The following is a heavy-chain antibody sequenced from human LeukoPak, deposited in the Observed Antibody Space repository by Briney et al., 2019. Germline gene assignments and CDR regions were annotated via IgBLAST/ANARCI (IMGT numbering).Heavy chain of an antibody. Sequence: HAGGSLSLSCVASGIIFSSCAMYWVRKAPGKGLEWVAVISHDGTIEYYTDAVKGRFTISRDNSKNTLYLQMSSLRAEYTAVYYCVKDRSWIIDAWFDSWGQGARVTVSS. D-gene: IGHD1-1*01. CDR1: GIIFSSCA. CDR2: ISHDGTIE. V-gene: IGHV3-30*04. J-gene: IGHJ5*01. CDR3: VKDRSWIIDAWFDS.